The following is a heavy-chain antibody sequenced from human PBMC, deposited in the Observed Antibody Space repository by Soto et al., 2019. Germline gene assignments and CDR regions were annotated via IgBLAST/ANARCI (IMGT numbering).Heavy chain of an antibody. CDR1: GYTFTSYG. Sequence: GASVKVSCKASGYTFTSYGISWVRQAPGQGLEWMGWISAYNGNTNYAQKLQGRVTMTTDTSTSTAYMELRSLRSDDTAVYYCARVGSYYGSGSYYPYRNHGMDVWGQGTTVTVSS. CDR3: ARVGSYYGSGSYYPYRNHGMDV. J-gene: IGHJ6*02. V-gene: IGHV1-18*04. CDR2: ISAYNGNT. D-gene: IGHD3-10*01.